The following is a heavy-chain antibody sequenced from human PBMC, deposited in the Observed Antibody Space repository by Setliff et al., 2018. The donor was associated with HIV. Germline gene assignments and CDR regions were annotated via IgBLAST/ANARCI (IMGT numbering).Heavy chain of an antibody. J-gene: IGHJ4*02. CDR3: ARGIAPAGGYFDY. CDR2: IYYSGNT. D-gene: IGHD6-13*01. Sequence: SETLSLTCTVSGGSISSGGYYWNWIRQHPGKGLEWIGYIYYSGNTYYNPSLKSRITISLDTSKNQFSLKLSSVTAADTAVYYCARGIAPAGGYFDYWGPGTLGTAPQ. CDR1: GGSISSGGYY. V-gene: IGHV4-31*03.